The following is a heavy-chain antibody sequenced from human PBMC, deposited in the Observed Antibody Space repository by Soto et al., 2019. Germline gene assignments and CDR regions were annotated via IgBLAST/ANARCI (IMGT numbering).Heavy chain of an antibody. Sequence: QVQLQESGPGLVKPSETLSLTCTVSGDSMTKYYWIWIRQPAGKGLEWIGRIYTSGSTNYNPSLKSRVTMSIDTSNNHFSLKLKSVTAADTAVYYCARTVGAAYYFDFWGQGALVTVSS. CDR2: IYTSGST. J-gene: IGHJ4*02. V-gene: IGHV4-4*07. D-gene: IGHD1-26*01. CDR1: GDSMTKYY. CDR3: ARTVGAAYYFDF.